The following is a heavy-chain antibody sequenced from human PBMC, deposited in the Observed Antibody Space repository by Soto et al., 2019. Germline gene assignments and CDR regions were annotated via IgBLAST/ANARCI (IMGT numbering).Heavy chain of an antibody. Sequence: EVQLLESGGGLEQPGGSLRLSCAASGFTFRSSAMSWVRQAPGKGLEWVSGISGNGDDTNYADPVKGRFTISRDNSKNTLYLRLDSLRAEDTAIYYCAKPQYRNAYGSFNDWGQGTLVTVAS. D-gene: IGHD3-16*01. J-gene: IGHJ4*02. V-gene: IGHV3-23*01. CDR3: AKPQYRNAYGSFND. CDR2: ISGNGDDT. CDR1: GFTFRSSA.